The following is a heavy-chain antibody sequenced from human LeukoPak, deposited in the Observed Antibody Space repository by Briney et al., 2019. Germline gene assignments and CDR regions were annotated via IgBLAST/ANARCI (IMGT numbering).Heavy chain of an antibody. J-gene: IGHJ4*02. CDR3: ARGFRVAAAGIPY. D-gene: IGHD6-13*01. CDR2: INPNSGGT. V-gene: IGHV1-2*02. Sequence: ASVKVSCKASGYTFTGYYMHWVRQAPGQGLKWMGWINPNSGGTNYAQKSQGRVTMTRDTSISTAYMELSRLRSDDTAVYYCARGFRVAAAGIPYWGQGTLVTVSS. CDR1: GYTFTGYY.